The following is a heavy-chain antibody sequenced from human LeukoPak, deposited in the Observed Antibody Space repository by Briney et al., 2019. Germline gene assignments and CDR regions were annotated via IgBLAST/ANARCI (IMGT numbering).Heavy chain of an antibody. D-gene: IGHD6-13*01. CDR2: LTGYGGA. V-gene: IGHV3-23*01. J-gene: IGHJ5*02. Sequence: PGGSLRLSCEASGLRFTNYAMMWVRQAPGKGRQWISTLTGYGGAYYADSGEGRFIISRDISKNTVFLQMYSLRAEDTAVYYCAKGAAAGKVDWFDPWGQGTLVTVSS. CDR3: AKGAAAGKVDWFDP. CDR1: GLRFTNYA.